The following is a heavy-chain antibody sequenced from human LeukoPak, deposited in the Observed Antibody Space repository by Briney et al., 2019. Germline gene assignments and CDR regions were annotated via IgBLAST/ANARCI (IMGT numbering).Heavy chain of an antibody. CDR1: GGSTSSYY. Sequence: SETLSLTCTVSGGSTSSYYWSWIRQPPGKGLEWIGYIYYSGSTNYNPSLKSRVTISVDTSKNQFSLKLSSVTAADTAVYYCARLDCSGGSCQPFDYWGQGTLVTVSS. V-gene: IGHV4-59*08. CDR2: IYYSGST. D-gene: IGHD2-15*01. J-gene: IGHJ4*02. CDR3: ARLDCSGGSCQPFDY.